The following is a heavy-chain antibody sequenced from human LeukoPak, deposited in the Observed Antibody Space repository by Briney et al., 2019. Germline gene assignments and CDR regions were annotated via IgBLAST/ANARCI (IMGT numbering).Heavy chain of an antibody. V-gene: IGHV3-74*01. D-gene: IGHD3-22*01. CDR3: AREGSYLNSGGSYYLHWFDP. CDR1: GFSFSRYW. CDR2: IDTDGSTT. Sequence: HPGGSLRLSCAASGFSFSRYWMHWVRQAPGKGLVWVSDIDTDGSTTNYADSVKGRFTISRDNAKNTVYLEMNSLRAEDTATYYCAREGSYLNSGGSYYLHWFDPWGQGTLVTVSS. J-gene: IGHJ5*02.